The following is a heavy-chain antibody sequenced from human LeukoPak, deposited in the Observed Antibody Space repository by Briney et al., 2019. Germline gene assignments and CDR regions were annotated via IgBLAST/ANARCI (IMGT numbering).Heavy chain of an antibody. J-gene: IGHJ3*02. CDR3: ASPMGATDAFDI. CDR2: TSGSGGST. V-gene: IGHV3-23*01. Sequence: GGSLRLSCAASGFTFSSYAMSWVPQAPGKGLEWVSATSGSGGSTYYADSVKGRFTISRDNSKNTLYLQMNSLRAEDTAVYYRASPMGATDAFDIWGQGTMVTVSS. D-gene: IGHD1-26*01. CDR1: GFTFSSYA.